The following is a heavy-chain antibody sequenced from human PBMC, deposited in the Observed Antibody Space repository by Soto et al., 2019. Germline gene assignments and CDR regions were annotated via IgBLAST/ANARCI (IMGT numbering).Heavy chain of an antibody. CDR2: IIPIFGPA. D-gene: IGHD6-13*01. V-gene: IGHV1-69*01. Sequence: QVQLVQSGAEVKKPGSSVKVSCKASGGTLSRSAISWVRQAPGQGLEWMGGIIPIFGPAINAQKFRGRVSITADESTRTAYMEMSSLRSDDTAVYYCGTGSSWTKVESWGQGTLVTVSS. CDR3: GTGSSWTKVES. J-gene: IGHJ4*02. CDR1: GGTLSRSA.